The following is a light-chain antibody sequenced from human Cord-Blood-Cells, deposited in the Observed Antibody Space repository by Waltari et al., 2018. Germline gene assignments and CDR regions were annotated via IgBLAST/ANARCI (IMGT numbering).Light chain of an antibody. CDR3: AAWDDSLSGPV. CDR1: SSHIGSNY. Sequence: QSVLTQPPSASWPPGQRGTISCSGSSSHIGSNYVYWYQPLPGTAPKLLIYRNNQRPSGVPDRFSASKSGTSASLAISGLRSEDEADYYCAAWDDSLSGPVFGGGTKLTVL. CDR2: RNN. J-gene: IGLJ3*02. V-gene: IGLV1-47*01.